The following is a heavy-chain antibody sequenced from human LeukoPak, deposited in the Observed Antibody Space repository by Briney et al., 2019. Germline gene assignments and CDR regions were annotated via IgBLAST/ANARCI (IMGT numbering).Heavy chain of an antibody. CDR3: AKEWSSGDYFDY. Sequence: GGSLRLSCAASGFTFSSYSMNWVRQAPGKGLEWVSGISPSGDITYYADSVKGRFTISRDNSKNTLYLQMNSLRAEDTAVYYCAKEWSSGDYFDYWGQGTLVTVSS. D-gene: IGHD3-22*01. J-gene: IGHJ4*02. V-gene: IGHV3-23*01. CDR2: ISPSGDIT. CDR1: GFTFSSYS.